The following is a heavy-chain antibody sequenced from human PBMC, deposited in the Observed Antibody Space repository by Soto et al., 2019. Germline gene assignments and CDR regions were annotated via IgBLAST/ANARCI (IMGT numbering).Heavy chain of an antibody. CDR2: ISSSSSYI. CDR1: GFTFSSYS. V-gene: IGHV3-21*01. CDR3: ARGRFRINYYYGMDV. J-gene: IGHJ6*02. D-gene: IGHD3-10*01. Sequence: GGSLRLSCAASGFTFSSYSMNWVRQAPGKGLEWVSSISSSSSYIYYADSVKGRFTISRDNAKNSLYLQMNSLRAEDTAVYYCARGRFRINYYYGMDVWGQGTTVTVS.